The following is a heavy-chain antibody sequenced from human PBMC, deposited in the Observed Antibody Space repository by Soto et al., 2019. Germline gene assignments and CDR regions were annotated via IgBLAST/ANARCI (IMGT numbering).Heavy chain of an antibody. CDR3: AKILEPRSISAPGDDYMDV. CDR2: ISGSGGST. V-gene: IGHV3-23*01. J-gene: IGHJ6*03. CDR1: GFTFSSYA. Sequence: VGSLRLSCAASGFTFSSYAMSWVRQAPGKGLEWVSAISGSGGSTYYADSVKGRFTISRDNSKNTLYLQMNSLRAEDTAVYYCAKILEPRSISAPGDDYMDVWGKGTTVTVSS. D-gene: IGHD3-10*01.